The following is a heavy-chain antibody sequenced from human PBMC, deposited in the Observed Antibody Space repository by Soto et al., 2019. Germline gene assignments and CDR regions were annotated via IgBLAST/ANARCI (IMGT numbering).Heavy chain of an antibody. D-gene: IGHD3-10*01. V-gene: IGHV1-69*01. Sequence: QLVQSGPEVKKPGSSVKVSCKSVGDTFSSYAVSWVRQAPGQGLEWMGGIIPTFGTVNYAQKFQGRATITADESTRLSYMELSSLKSEDTAVYYCAREAGDYGHPYFDYWGQRTLISVSS. CDR1: GDTFSSYA. CDR2: IIPTFGTV. J-gene: IGHJ4*02. CDR3: AREAGDYGHPYFDY.